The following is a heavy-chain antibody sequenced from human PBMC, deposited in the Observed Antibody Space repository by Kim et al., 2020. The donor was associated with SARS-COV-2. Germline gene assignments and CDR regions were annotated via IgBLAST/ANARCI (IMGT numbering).Heavy chain of an antibody. Sequence: SWKGRFTIPRDNSKNTLYLQMNSLRAEDTAVYYCAKVKTTVTTKDAFDIWGQGTMVTVSS. D-gene: IGHD4-17*01. V-gene: IGHV3-33*06. CDR3: AKVKTTVTTKDAFDI. J-gene: IGHJ3*02.